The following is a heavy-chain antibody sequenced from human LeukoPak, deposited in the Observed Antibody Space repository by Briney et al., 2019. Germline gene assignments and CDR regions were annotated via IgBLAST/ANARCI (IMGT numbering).Heavy chain of an antibody. CDR1: GYSFTTYW. CDR2: IYPGDSDT. CDR3: ARHLLWFGEDYYYMDV. J-gene: IGHJ6*03. D-gene: IGHD3-10*01. Sequence: GESLKISCKGSGYSFTTYWSGWVRQMPGKGLEWMGTIYPGDSDTKYSPSFQGQVTISADKSISTAYLQWSSLKASDTAMYYCARHLLWFGEDYYYMDVWGKGTTVTVSS. V-gene: IGHV5-51*01.